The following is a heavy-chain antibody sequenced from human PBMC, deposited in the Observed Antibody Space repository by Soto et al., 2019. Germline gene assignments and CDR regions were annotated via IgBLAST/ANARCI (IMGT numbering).Heavy chain of an antibody. CDR3: AKSRYSGTRAGYDY. CDR2: ISGSGGST. CDR1: GFTFSSYA. V-gene: IGHV3-23*01. Sequence: EVQLLESGGGLVQPRGSLRLSCAASGFTFSSYAMSWVRQAPGKGLEWVSAISGSGGSTYYADSVKGRFTISRDNSKNTLYLQMNSLRAEDTAVYYCAKSRYSGTRAGYDYWGQGTLVTVSS. J-gene: IGHJ4*02. D-gene: IGHD1-26*01.